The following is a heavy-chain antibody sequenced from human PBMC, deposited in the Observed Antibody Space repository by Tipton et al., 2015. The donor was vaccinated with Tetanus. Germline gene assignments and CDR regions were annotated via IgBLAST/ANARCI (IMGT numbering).Heavy chain of an antibody. CDR3: ARPEASGRARGFDI. CDR2: MYNSGAT. CDR1: SGSISSTSYY. V-gene: IGHV4-39*02. J-gene: IGHJ3*02. D-gene: IGHD3-10*01. Sequence: TLSLTCTVSSGSISSTSYYWAWIRQPPGKGLEWIGTMYNSGATYYNPSLKGRVTISGDTSKNLFSLTSVTASDTAVYYCARPEASGRARGFDIWGQGTKVTVSP.